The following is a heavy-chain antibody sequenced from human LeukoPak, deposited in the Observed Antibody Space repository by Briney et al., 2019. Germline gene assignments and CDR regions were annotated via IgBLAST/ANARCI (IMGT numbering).Heavy chain of an antibody. CDR3: ARDLGVGSIPYF. J-gene: IGHJ4*02. CDR2: IYPGDSDT. CDR1: GYTFASYW. Sequence: GASLKISCKGSGYTFASYWIGWVRQMPAKGLEWMGIIYPGDSDTRYSPSFQGQVTISADKSLSTDYLQWSSLRASDTAMYYCARDLGVGSIPYFWGQGTLVTVSS. V-gene: IGHV5-51*01. D-gene: IGHD3-16*01.